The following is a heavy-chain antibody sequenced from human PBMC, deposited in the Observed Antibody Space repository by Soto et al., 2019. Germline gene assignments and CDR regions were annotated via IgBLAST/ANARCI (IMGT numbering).Heavy chain of an antibody. CDR3: ARGLSGYSYETY. V-gene: IGHV1-69*13. CDR2: IIPIFGTA. J-gene: IGHJ4*02. Sequence: SVKVSCKASGGTFSSYAISWVRQAPGQGLEWMGGIIPIFGTANYAQKFQGRVTITADESTSTAYMELSSLRSEDTAVYYCARGLSGYSYETYWGQGTLVTVSS. D-gene: IGHD5-18*01. CDR1: GGTFSSYA.